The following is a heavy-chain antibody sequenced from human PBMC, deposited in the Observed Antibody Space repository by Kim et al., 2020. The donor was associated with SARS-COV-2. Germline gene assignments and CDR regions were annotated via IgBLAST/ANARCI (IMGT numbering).Heavy chain of an antibody. CDR1: GGSFSGYY. Sequence: SETLSLTCAVYGGSFSGYYWSWIRQPPGKGLEWIGEINHSGRTNYNSSLKSRVTISVDTSKKQLSLKLSSVTAADTAVYYCARGRASDYWGQGTLVTVSS. V-gene: IGHV4-34*01. CDR3: ARGRASDY. J-gene: IGHJ4*02. CDR2: INHSGRT.